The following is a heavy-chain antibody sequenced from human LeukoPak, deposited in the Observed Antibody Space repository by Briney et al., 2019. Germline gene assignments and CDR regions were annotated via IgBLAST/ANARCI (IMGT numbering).Heavy chain of an antibody. CDR3: ARARVEAWFDP. J-gene: IGHJ5*02. V-gene: IGHV4-34*01. Sequence: PSETLSLTCTVSGGSISGYYWSWIRQPPGKGLEWIGEINHSGSTNYNPSLKSRVTISVDTSKNQFSLKLSSMTAADTAVYYCARARVEAWFDPWGQGTLVTVSS. CDR2: INHSGST. CDR1: GGSISGYY.